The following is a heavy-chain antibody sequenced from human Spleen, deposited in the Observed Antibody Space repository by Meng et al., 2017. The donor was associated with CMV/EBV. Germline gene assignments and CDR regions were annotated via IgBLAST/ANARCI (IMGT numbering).Heavy chain of an antibody. V-gene: IGHV4-38-2*02. CDR2: IYYGGTT. CDR3: ARDYNLYYFDY. CDR1: GFTFSDYY. Sequence: ESLKISCAASGFTFSDYYMSWIRQAPGKGLEWIGSIYYGGTTYYNPSLKSRVTISVDTSKNQFSLKLSSVTAADTAVYYCARDYNLYYFDYWGQGALVTVS. D-gene: IGHD1-1*01. J-gene: IGHJ4*02.